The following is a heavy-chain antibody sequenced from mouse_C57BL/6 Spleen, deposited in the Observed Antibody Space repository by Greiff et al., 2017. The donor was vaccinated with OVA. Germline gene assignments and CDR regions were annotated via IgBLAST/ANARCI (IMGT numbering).Heavy chain of an antibody. J-gene: IGHJ3*01. CDR2: IDPSASYT. D-gene: IGHD1-1*01. CDR1: GYTFTSYW. CDR3: ARGDRGSSYFAY. Sequence: VKQSCKASGYTFTSYWMQWVKQRPGQGLEWIGEIDPSASYTNYNQKFKGKATLTVDTSSSTAYMQLSSLTSEDSAVYYCARGDRGSSYFAYWGQGTLVTVSA. V-gene: IGHV1-50*01.